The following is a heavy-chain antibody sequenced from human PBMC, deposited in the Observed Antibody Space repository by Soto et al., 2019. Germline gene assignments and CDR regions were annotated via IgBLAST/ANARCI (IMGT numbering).Heavy chain of an antibody. V-gene: IGHV3-30-3*01. Sequence: PGGSLRLSCAASGFTFSSYAMHWVRQAPGKGLEWVAVISYDGSNKYYADSVKGRFTISRDNSKNTLYLQMNSLRAEDTAVYYCARDLYSSSWFFPALDYWGQGTLVTVSS. J-gene: IGHJ4*02. D-gene: IGHD6-13*01. CDR2: ISYDGSNK. CDR3: ARDLYSSSWFFPALDY. CDR1: GFTFSSYA.